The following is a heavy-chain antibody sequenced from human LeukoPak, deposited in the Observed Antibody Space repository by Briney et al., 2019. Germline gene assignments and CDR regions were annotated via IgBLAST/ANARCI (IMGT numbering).Heavy chain of an antibody. D-gene: IGHD3-22*01. Sequence: GGSLRLSCAASGFTFSSFALSWVRQAPGKGLEWVSGISGSGDNTYYADSVKGRFTISRDNSKNTLYVQVNSLGTEDTAAYYCAKGSYYDSSGSFYFDYWGQGTLVTVSS. CDR1: GFTFSSFA. J-gene: IGHJ4*02. CDR3: AKGSYYDSSGSFYFDY. V-gene: IGHV3-23*01. CDR2: ISGSGDNT.